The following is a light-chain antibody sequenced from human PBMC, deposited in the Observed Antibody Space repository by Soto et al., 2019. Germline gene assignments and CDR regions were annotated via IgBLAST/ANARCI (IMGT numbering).Light chain of an antibody. CDR1: SSNIGAGYD. J-gene: IGLJ2*01. CDR3: QSYDSSLSGSPVV. V-gene: IGLV1-40*01. CDR2: GNS. Sequence: QSVLTQPPSVSGAPGQRVTISCTGSSSNIGAGYDVHWYQQLPGTAPKLLIYGNSNRPSGVPDRFSGSKSGTSASLAITGLQAEDEADYYCQSYDSSLSGSPVVFGGETKLTVL.